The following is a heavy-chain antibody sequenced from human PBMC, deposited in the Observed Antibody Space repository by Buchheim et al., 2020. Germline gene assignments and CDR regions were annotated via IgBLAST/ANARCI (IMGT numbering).Heavy chain of an antibody. CDR1: GFTFSDYW. CDR3: ARGGTWDSCYFGMDV. V-gene: IGHV3-7*01. Sequence: EVRLVESGGDLVQPGGSLRLSCAASGFTFSDYWMRWVRQAPGKGLEWVANTRQDGSENYYVDSVKGRFTISRDNAKKLLYLQMNSLRAEDTAVYYCARGGTWDSCYFGMDVWGQGTT. CDR2: TRQDGSEN. J-gene: IGHJ6*02. D-gene: IGHD2-15*01.